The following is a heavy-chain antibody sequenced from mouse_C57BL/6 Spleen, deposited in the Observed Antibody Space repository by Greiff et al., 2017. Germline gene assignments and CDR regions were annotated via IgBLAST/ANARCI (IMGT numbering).Heavy chain of an antibody. V-gene: IGHV5-17*01. CDR2: ISSGSSTI. CDR3: ARRDYYGSSYDYAMDY. Sequence: EVQVVESGGGLVKPGGSLKLSCAASGFTFSDYGMHLVRPAPEKGLEWVAYISSGSSTIYYADTVKGRFTISRDNAKNTLFLQMTSLRSEDPAMYYCARRDYYGSSYDYAMDYWGQGTSVTVSS. CDR1: GFTFSDYG. J-gene: IGHJ4*01. D-gene: IGHD1-1*01.